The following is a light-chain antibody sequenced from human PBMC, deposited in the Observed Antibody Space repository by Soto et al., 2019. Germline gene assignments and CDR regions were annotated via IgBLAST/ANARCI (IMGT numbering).Light chain of an antibody. CDR1: SSDVGGYNY. CDR3: SSYTSSSPLV. Sequence: QSALTQPASVSGSPGQSITISCTGTSSDVGGYNYVSWYQQHPGKAPKLMIYEVRNRPSGVSNRFSGSKSGNTASLTISGLQAEDEADYYCSSYTSSSPLVFGTGTKLTVL. CDR2: EVR. V-gene: IGLV2-14*01. J-gene: IGLJ1*01.